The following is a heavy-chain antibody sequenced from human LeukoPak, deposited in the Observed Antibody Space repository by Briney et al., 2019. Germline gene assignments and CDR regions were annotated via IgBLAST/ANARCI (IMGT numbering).Heavy chain of an antibody. J-gene: IGHJ4*02. V-gene: IGHV1-18*01. CDR3: ASDSMTTVTRVWDY. D-gene: IGHD4-17*01. Sequence: ASVKVTCKASGSSFTSYGISRVRHGHAQGLELMGLTSVYNGNTNYAQKLQGRVTMTTDTSTSTAYMELRSLRSDDTAVYYCASDSMTTVTRVWDYWGQGTLVTVSS. CDR1: GSSFTSYG. CDR2: TSVYNGNT.